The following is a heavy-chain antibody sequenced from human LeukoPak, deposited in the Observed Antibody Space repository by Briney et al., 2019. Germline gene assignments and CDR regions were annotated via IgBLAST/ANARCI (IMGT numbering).Heavy chain of an antibody. V-gene: IGHV1-18*01. D-gene: IGHD5-12*01. CDR2: ISAYNGNT. CDR3: ARDRIRYSGHDCFDY. J-gene: IGHJ4*02. CDR1: GYTFTSYG. Sequence: ASVKVSCKASGYTFTSYGISWVRQAPGQGLEWMGWISAYNGNTNYAQKLQGRVTMTTDTSTSTAYMELRSLRSDDTAVYYCARDRIRYSGHDCFDYWGQGTLVTVSS.